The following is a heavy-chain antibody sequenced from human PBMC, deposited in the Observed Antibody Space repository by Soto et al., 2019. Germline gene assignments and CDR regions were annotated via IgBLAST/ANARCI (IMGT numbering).Heavy chain of an antibody. CDR3: ARGWWMGAFDI. J-gene: IGHJ3*02. Sequence: ASVKVSCKASGYTFTNYGIGWVRQAPVQGLEWMGWISVYNGNINYAQKLQGRVTMTTDTSTSTAYMELRSLRSDDTAVYYCARGWWMGAFDIWGQGTMVNVSS. D-gene: IGHD2-8*01. V-gene: IGHV1-18*04. CDR2: ISVYNGNI. CDR1: GYTFTNYG.